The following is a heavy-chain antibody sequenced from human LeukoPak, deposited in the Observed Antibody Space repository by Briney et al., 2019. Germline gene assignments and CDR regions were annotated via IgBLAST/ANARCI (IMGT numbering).Heavy chain of an antibody. V-gene: IGHV3-7*01. Sequence: GGSLRLSCAASGFTFSSYWMTWVRQAPGKGLEWVANIKQDGSEKYYVDSVKGRFTISRDNAENSLYLQMNSLRAEDTAVYYCARVLLRFLEWFSGNGMDVWGQGTTVTVSS. CDR2: IKQDGSEK. D-gene: IGHD3-3*01. CDR3: ARVLLRFLEWFSGNGMDV. CDR1: GFTFSSYW. J-gene: IGHJ6*02.